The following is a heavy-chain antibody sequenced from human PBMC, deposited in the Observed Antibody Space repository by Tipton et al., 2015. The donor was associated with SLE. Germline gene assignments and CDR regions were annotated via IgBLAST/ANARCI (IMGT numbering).Heavy chain of an antibody. Sequence: TLSLTCTVSGGSISTSNNYWDWIRQPPGKGLEWIGTIYYSGRTDYNPSLKSRRTMSVDTSMNQFSLRLRSVTAADTAVYYCARRRFQSAPDYWGQGTLVTVSS. CDR1: GGSISTSNNY. CDR2: IYYSGRT. V-gene: IGHV4-39*07. D-gene: IGHD2-21*01. J-gene: IGHJ4*02. CDR3: ARRRFQSAPDY.